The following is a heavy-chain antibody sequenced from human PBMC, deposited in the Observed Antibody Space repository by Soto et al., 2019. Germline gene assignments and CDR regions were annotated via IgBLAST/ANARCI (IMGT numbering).Heavy chain of an antibody. CDR2: ISGSGGST. CDR3: AKDLRFSSSWSGDYFDY. D-gene: IGHD6-13*01. J-gene: IGHJ4*02. V-gene: IGHV3-23*01. CDR1: GFTFSSYA. Sequence: GGSLRLSCAASGFTFSSYAMSWVRQAPGKGLEWVSAISGSGGSTYYADSVKGRFTISRDNSKNTLYLQMNSLRAEDTAVYYCAKDLRFSSSWSGDYFDYWGQGTLVTVSS.